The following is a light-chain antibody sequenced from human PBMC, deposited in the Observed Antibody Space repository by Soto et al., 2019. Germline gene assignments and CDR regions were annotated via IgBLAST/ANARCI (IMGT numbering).Light chain of an antibody. CDR3: QQSYSTPRLT. V-gene: IGKV1-39*01. CDR2: AAS. J-gene: IGKJ4*01. Sequence: DIQMTQSPSSLSASVGDRVTITCRASQSISSYLNWYQQKPGKAPKRLIYAASSLQGGVPSRFSGSGSGTDFTLTISSLQPEDFATYYCQQSYSTPRLTFGGGTKVEIK. CDR1: QSISSY.